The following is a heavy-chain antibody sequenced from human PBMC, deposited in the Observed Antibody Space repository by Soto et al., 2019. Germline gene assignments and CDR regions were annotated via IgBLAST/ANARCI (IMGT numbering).Heavy chain of an antibody. D-gene: IGHD2-15*01. CDR1: GDSVSSNSAA. J-gene: IGHJ5*02. Sequence: RXQTLSLTCAICGDSVSSNSAAWNLIRQSPSRGLEWLGRTYYRSKWYKEYAASVKSRITINPDTSKNQFSLQLNSVSPEDTAVYYCARTVGWLDPWGQGTLVTVSS. CDR3: ARTVGWLDP. V-gene: IGHV6-1*01. CDR2: TYYRSKWYK.